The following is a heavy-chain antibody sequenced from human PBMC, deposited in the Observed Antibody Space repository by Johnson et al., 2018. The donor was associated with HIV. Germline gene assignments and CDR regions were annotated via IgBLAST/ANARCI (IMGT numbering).Heavy chain of an antibody. V-gene: IGHV3-20*04. CDR1: GFTFDDYG. CDR3: ARAVGYYGSGSAFDI. CDR2: INWKGGNT. D-gene: IGHD3-10*01. J-gene: IGHJ3*02. Sequence: VQLVESGGGVVRPGGSLRLSCAASGFTFDDYGMSWVRQDPGKGLEWVSGINWKGGNTGYADSVKGRSTISRDKVMNSLYMQMNRLRAEDTALYYCARAVGYYGSGSAFDIWGQGTMVTVSS.